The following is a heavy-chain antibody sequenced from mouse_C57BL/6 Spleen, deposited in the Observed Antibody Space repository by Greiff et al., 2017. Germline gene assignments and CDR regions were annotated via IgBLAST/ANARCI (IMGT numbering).Heavy chain of an antibody. D-gene: IGHD2-12*01. Sequence: QVQLQQSGPELVKPGASVKISCKASGYAFSSSWMNWVKQRPGKGLEWIGRIYPGDGDTNYNGKFKGKATLTADKSSSTAYMQLSSLTSEDSAVYFCAPNSYYFDYWGQGTTLTVSS. J-gene: IGHJ2*01. V-gene: IGHV1-82*01. CDR1: GYAFSSSW. CDR2: IYPGDGDT. CDR3: APNSYYFDY.